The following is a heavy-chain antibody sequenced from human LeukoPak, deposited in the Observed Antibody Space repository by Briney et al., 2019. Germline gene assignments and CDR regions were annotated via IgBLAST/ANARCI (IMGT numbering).Heavy chain of an antibody. V-gene: IGHV3-30*02. CDR2: IRYDGSNK. CDR1: GFTFSSYG. Sequence: GGSLRLSCAESGFTFSSYGMHWVRQAPGKGLEWVAFIRYDGSNKYYADSVKGRFTISRDNSKNTLYLQMNSLRAEDTAVYYCAKVGRFGDGGAYWGQGTLVTVSS. D-gene: IGHD3-10*01. J-gene: IGHJ4*02. CDR3: AKVGRFGDGGAY.